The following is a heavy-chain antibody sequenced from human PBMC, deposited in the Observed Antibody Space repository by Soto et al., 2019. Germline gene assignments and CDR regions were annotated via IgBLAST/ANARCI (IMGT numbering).Heavy chain of an antibody. CDR2: ISWNSGSI. Sequence: GGSLRLSCAASGFTFDDYDMHWVRQAPGKGLEWVSGISWNSGSIGYADSVKGRFTISRDNAKNSLYLQMNSLRAEDSALYYCAKDLGAAGTDFYYYSGMDVWGQGTTVTVSS. CDR3: AKDLGAAGTDFYYYSGMDV. D-gene: IGHD6-13*01. J-gene: IGHJ6*02. V-gene: IGHV3-9*01. CDR1: GFTFDDYD.